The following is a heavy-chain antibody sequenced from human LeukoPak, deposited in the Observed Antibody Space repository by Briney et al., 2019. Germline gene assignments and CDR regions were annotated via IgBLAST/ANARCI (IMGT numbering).Heavy chain of an antibody. J-gene: IGHJ4*02. D-gene: IGHD5-18*01. CDR2: IYYSGST. V-gene: IGHV4-59*08. Sequence: PSETLSLTCTVSGGSISTYYWSWIRQPPGKGLEWIGYIYYSGSTNYNPSLKSRVTISVDTSKNQFSLKLSSVTAADTAVYYCASTKSGCSYGSEPFDYWGQGTLVTVSS. CDR1: GGSISTYY. CDR3: ASTKSGCSYGSEPFDY.